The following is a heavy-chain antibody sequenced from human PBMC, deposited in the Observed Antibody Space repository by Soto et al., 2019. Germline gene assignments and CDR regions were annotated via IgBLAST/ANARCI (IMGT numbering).Heavy chain of an antibody. V-gene: IGHV4-39*01. Sequence: SETLSLTCTASGSSIRTTSYYWGWIRQPPGKGLEWIGNIYYSGSTFYNPSLRSRLTISVDTSKSQFSLKLSSVTAADTAVYFCARRGYSSGWFDSWGQGTLVTVSS. CDR3: ARRGYSSGWFDS. CDR2: IYYSGST. J-gene: IGHJ5*01. CDR1: GSSIRTTSYY. D-gene: IGHD6-19*01.